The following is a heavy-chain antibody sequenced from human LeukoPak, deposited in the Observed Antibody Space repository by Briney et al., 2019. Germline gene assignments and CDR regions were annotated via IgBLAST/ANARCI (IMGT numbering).Heavy chain of an antibody. CDR1: GGSISSSSYY. Sequence: SETLSLTCTVSGGSISSSSYYWGWIRQPPGKGLEWIGSIYYSGSTYYNPSLKSRVTISVDTSKNQFSLKLSSVTAADTAVYYCARGTTVTTWGDNWFDPWGQGTLVTVSS. D-gene: IGHD4-17*01. CDR3: ARGTTVTTWGDNWFDP. V-gene: IGHV4-39*07. CDR2: IYYSGST. J-gene: IGHJ5*02.